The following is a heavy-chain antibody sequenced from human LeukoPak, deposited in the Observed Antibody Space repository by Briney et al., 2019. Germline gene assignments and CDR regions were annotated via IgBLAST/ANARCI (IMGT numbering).Heavy chain of an antibody. CDR1: GFTFSSYS. CDR3: ARKSEYDFWSGYLDY. CDR2: ISSSSSTI. D-gene: IGHD3-3*01. Sequence: GGSLRLSCAASGFTFSSYSMNWVRQAPGKGLEWVSYISSSSSTIYYADSVKGRFTISRDNAKNSLYLQMNSLRAEDTAVYYCARKSEYDFWSGYLDYWGQGTLVTVSS. V-gene: IGHV3-48*04. J-gene: IGHJ4*02.